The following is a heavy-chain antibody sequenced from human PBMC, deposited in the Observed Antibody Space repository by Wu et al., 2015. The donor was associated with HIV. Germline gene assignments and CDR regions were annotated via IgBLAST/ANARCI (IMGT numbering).Heavy chain of an antibody. CDR2: INPTTGGT. CDR1: GYSFIGHY. D-gene: IGHD2-2*01. V-gene: IGHV1-2*06. Sequence: QVNLVQSGAEVKKPGASVRVSCKASGYSFIGHYVYWVRQAPGQGLEWVGRINPTTGGTDYTQKFQGRVTMTRETSISTAYMEVRRLRSDDTAVYYCARGQYCTSTSCSRPYYYFGMDVWGQGTTVTVSS. J-gene: IGHJ6*02. CDR3: ARGQYCTSTSCSRPYYYFGMDV.